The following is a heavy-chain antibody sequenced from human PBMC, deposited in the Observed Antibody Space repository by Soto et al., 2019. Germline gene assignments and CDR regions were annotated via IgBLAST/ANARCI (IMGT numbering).Heavy chain of an antibody. CDR1: GYTFTRHW. CDR3: VRVGLVGPTSLSNAWFDP. Sequence: PGESLKISCKGSGYTFTRHWIGWVRQMPGNGLEWLGIIYPGDSDTRYSPSFQGQVTFSADKSISTAYLQWSSLKASDTAMYYCVRVGLVGPTSLSNAWFDPWGQGTLVTVSS. J-gene: IGHJ5*02. V-gene: IGHV5-51*01. CDR2: IYPGDSDT. D-gene: IGHD1-26*01.